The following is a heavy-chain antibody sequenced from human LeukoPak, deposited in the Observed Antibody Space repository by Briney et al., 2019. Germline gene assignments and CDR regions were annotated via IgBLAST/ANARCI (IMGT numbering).Heavy chain of an antibody. Sequence: GASVKVSCMASGYAFSTSGITWVRQAPGRGLEWMGGISAVNGNTSYAQKFLDRLTLTTDTATSTAYMELGSLTSDDTAVYFCTRSLVFWGQGTQVTVSS. CDR2: ISAVNGNT. V-gene: IGHV1-18*01. CDR3: TRSLVF. D-gene: IGHD1-26*01. J-gene: IGHJ4*02. CDR1: GYAFSTSG.